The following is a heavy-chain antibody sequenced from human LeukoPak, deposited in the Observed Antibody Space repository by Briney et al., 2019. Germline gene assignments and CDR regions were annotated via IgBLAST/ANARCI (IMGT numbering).Heavy chain of an antibody. CDR1: GFTFSSYW. Sequence: GGSLRLSCAASGFTFSSYWMNWVRQAPGKGLEWVAVISYDGSNKYYADSVKGRFTISRDNSKNTLYLQMNSLRAEDTAVYYCARGEAPRSTFDYWGQGTLVTVSS. CDR2: ISYDGSNK. D-gene: IGHD1-14*01. V-gene: IGHV3-30-3*01. J-gene: IGHJ4*02. CDR3: ARGEAPRSTFDY.